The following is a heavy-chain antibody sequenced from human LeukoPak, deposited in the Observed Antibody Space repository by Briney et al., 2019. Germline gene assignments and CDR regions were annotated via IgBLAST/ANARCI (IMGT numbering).Heavy chain of an antibody. J-gene: IGHJ5*02. V-gene: IGHV3-7*04. Sequence: PGGSLRLSCAASGFTFSSDWMNWVRQAPGKGLEWVANINQDGGVQYYVDSVKGRFTISRDNAENSLYLQMNSLRAEDTAVYYCARGMTVAANWFDPWGQGTLVTVSS. CDR1: GFTFSSDW. CDR3: ARGMTVAANWFDP. D-gene: IGHD6-19*01. CDR2: INQDGGVQ.